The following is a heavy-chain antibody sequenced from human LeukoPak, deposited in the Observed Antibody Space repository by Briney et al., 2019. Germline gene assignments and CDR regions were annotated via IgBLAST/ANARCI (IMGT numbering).Heavy chain of an antibody. D-gene: IGHD2-2*01. CDR3: ARGSCSTTNCPSFDY. Sequence: GRSLRLSCAASGFTFDDYAMHWVRQAPGKGLEWVSGISWNSGSIGYADSVKGRFTISRDNAKNSLYLQMGSLRAEDTAVYYCARGSCSTTNCPSFDYWGQGTLVTVSS. CDR1: GFTFDDYA. V-gene: IGHV3-9*01. J-gene: IGHJ4*02. CDR2: ISWNSGSI.